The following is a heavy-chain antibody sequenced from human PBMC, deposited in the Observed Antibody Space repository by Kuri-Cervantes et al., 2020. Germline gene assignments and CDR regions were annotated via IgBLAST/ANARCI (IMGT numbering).Heavy chain of an antibody. V-gene: IGHV3-21*01. D-gene: IGHD6-13*01. Sequence: GESLKISCAASGFTFSDYAMNWVRQAPGKGPEWVSSISSSLNYIYYADSVKGRFTISRDNAKNSLYLQMNSLRAEDTAVYYCARSSSRKYYFDYWGQGTLVTVSS. CDR2: ISSSLNYI. J-gene: IGHJ4*02. CDR1: GFTFSDYA. CDR3: ARSSSRKYYFDY.